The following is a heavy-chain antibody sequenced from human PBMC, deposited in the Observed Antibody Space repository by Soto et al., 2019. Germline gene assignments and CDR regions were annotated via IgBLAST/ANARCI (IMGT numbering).Heavy chain of an antibody. Sequence: GGSLRLSCAASGFSFSNHGMHWVRQAPGKGLEWVAVIWSDGSHKYYRDSVKGRFTISRDTAENTLFLQMDSLGADDTAVYYCAREGPISGTNPFDIWGQGTLVTVSS. D-gene: IGHD2-8*01. CDR2: IWSDGSHK. J-gene: IGHJ3*02. V-gene: IGHV3-33*01. CDR3: AREGPISGTNPFDI. CDR1: GFSFSNHG.